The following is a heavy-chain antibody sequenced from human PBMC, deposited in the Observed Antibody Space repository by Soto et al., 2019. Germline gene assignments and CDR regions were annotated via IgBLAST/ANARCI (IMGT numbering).Heavy chain of an antibody. V-gene: IGHV4-39*01. Sequence: PSETLSLTCTVSGGSISSNSDYWGWIRQPPGKGLEWIGSIYDDGSTYYNPSLRSRLTISVDTSKNQLSLKLSSVTAADTAVYYCARRITVTSYYFDHWGQGTLVTVSS. J-gene: IGHJ4*02. CDR3: ARRITVTSYYFDH. CDR2: IYDDGST. CDR1: GGSISSNSDY. D-gene: IGHD4-17*01.